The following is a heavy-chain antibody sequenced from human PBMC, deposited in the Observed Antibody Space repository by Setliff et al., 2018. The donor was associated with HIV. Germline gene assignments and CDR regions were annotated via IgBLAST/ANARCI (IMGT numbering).Heavy chain of an antibody. CDR2: IDHDGSP. J-gene: IGHJ5*02. CDR1: GRSLSIYF. Sequence: PSETLSLTCAVYGRSLSIYFWTWIRQSPGQRLEWIGEIDHDGSPTYNPSFKSRVTLALDTSTNQFSLKLRSVTAADTAFYYCARDYGSGSYDHWGQGTLVTVSS. CDR3: ARDYGSGSYDH. D-gene: IGHD3-10*01. V-gene: IGHV4-34*01.